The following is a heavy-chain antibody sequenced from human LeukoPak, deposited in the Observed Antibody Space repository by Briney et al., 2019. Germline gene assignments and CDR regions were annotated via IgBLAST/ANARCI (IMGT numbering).Heavy chain of an antibody. CDR1: GGSISSGDYF. J-gene: IGHJ6*03. D-gene: IGHD4-17*01. CDR3: ARGASDTTNGDYESYYYYMDV. Sequence: PSQTLSLTCTVSGGSISSGDYFWSWIRQHPGKGLEWIGYIYYSGSTNYNPSLKSRVTISVDTSKNQFSLNLSSVAAADTAVYYCARGASDTTNGDYESYYYYMDVWGKGTTVTVSS. V-gene: IGHV4-31*03. CDR2: IYYSGST.